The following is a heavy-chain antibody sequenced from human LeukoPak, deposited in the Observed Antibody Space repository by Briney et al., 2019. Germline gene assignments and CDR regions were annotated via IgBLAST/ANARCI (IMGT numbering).Heavy chain of an antibody. CDR2: IYYSGTA. J-gene: IGHJ4*02. CDR3: ARHQEQYLPPENS. D-gene: IGHD2/OR15-2a*01. Sequence: SESLSLTCTVSGGSISSNIYYWGWIRQPPGKGLEWIGSIYYSGTAYANPSLKSRVTISVDTSKTQFSLKLSSVTAADTAVYYCARHQEQYLPPENSWGQGTMV. CDR1: GGSISSNIYY. V-gene: IGHV4-39*01.